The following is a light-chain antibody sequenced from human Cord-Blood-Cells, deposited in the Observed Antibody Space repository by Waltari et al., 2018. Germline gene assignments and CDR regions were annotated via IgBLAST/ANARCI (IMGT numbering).Light chain of an antibody. J-gene: IGLJ2*01. V-gene: IGLV2-14*01. CDR2: DVS. CDR3: SSYTSISTLDVV. CDR1: SSDVGGYNY. Sequence: QSALTQPASVSGSPGQSITISCTGTSSDVGGYNYVSWYQQHPGKAPKLMIYDVSTRPGGVFNRFSGSNSGNTASLTISGLQAEDEADYYCSSYTSISTLDVVFGGGTKLTVL.